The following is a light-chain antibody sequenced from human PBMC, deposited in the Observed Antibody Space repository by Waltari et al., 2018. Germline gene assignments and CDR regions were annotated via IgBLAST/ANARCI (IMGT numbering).Light chain of an antibody. J-gene: IGKJ2*01. V-gene: IGKV1-5*03. CDR3: QQYHDYSA. CDR1: QSILTW. CDR2: KAF. Sequence: DTQMTQSPSTPSASAGDRVTITRRDSQSILTWLAWYQQKPGKAPRLLIYKAFNLESGVPGRFSGSASGTEFNLTISSLQPDDSATYYCQQYHDYSAFGQGTKLEIK.